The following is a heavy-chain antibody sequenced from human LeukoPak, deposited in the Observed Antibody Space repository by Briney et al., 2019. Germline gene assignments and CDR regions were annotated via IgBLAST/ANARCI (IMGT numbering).Heavy chain of an antibody. CDR2: ISSDGSIT. V-gene: IGHV3-74*01. CDR1: GFTFSTYW. CDR3: ARHLNYYLDY. J-gene: IGHJ4*02. Sequence: PGGSLRLSCAASGFTFSTYWMHWVRQAPGKGLVWVSRISSDGSITSYADSVKGRFTISRDNAKNTLYLQMNSLRAGDTAVYYCARHLNYYLDYWGQGTLVTVSS. D-gene: IGHD3-10*01.